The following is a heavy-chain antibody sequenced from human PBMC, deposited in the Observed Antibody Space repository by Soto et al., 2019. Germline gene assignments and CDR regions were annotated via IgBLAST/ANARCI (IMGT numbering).Heavy chain of an antibody. CDR2: IFSSDEK. CDR3: ARIPSYTSGWYFDY. D-gene: IGHD6-19*01. J-gene: IGHJ4*02. CDR1: GFSLTKPRLG. Sequence: QVTLKESGPVLVKPTETLTLTCTVSGFSLTKPRLGVSWIRQPPGKALEWLAHIFSSDEKSYSTSLKSRLTLSRDTSKSQVVLTMTTMDPVDTATYYCARIPSYTSGWYFDYWGQGALVTVSS. V-gene: IGHV2-26*01.